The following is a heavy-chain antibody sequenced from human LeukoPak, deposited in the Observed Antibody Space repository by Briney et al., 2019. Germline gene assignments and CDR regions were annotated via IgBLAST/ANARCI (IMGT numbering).Heavy chain of an antibody. Sequence: GGSLRLSCAASGFTFTNAWMSWVRQAPGKGLEWVGRIKSKTDGGTTDYAAPVKGRFTISRDDSKNTLYLQMNSLRAEDTAVYFCARDLLGFASSWDIWGQGTMVTVSS. V-gene: IGHV3-15*01. CDR1: GFTFTNAW. CDR3: ARDLLGFASSWDI. CDR2: IKSKTDGGTT. J-gene: IGHJ3*02. D-gene: IGHD6-13*01.